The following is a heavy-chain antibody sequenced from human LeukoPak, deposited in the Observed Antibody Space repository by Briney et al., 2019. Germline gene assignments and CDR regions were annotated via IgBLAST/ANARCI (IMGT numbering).Heavy chain of an antibody. Sequence: PSETLSLTCAVYGGSFSGYYWSWIRQPPGKGLEWIGEINHSGSTNYNPSLKSRVTISVDTSKNQFSLKLSSVTAADTAVYFCASRYCPNSNYHLVGDYWGQGTLVTVSS. D-gene: IGHD2-8*01. CDR3: ASRYCPNSNYHLVGDY. CDR2: INHSGST. J-gene: IGHJ4*02. V-gene: IGHV4-34*01. CDR1: GGSFSGYY.